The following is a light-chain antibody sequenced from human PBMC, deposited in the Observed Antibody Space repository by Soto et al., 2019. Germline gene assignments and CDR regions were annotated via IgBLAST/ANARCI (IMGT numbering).Light chain of an antibody. CDR1: QSVITN. Sequence: EIVMTQSPATLSVSPGERATLSCRASQSVITNLAWYQQKPGQAPRLLMYGISRRATGIPDRFSGSGSGTDFTLTIGGLQPDDFATYYCQQFNSYPITFGQGTRLEIK. J-gene: IGKJ5*01. V-gene: IGKV3D-15*01. CDR2: GIS. CDR3: QQFNSYPIT.